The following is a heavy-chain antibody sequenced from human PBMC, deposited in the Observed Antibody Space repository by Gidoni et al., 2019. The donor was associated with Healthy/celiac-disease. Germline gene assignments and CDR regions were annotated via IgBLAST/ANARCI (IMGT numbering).Heavy chain of an antibody. D-gene: IGHD3-3*01. CDR1: GGSISSYY. V-gene: IGHV4-59*01. CDR2: IYYSGST. J-gene: IGHJ4*02. CDR3: AREENDFWSGYIGH. Sequence: QVQLQESGPGLVKPSETLSLNCTVSGGSISSYYWSWIRQPPGKGLEWIGYIYYSGSTNYNPSLKSRVTISVDTSKNQFSLKLSSVTAADTAVYYCAREENDFWSGYIGHWGQGTLVTVSS.